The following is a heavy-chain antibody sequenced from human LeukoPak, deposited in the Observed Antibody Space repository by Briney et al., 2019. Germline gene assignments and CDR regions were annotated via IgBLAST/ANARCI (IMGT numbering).Heavy chain of an antibody. CDR3: ARDPPGGAAYYDGGIDV. CDR1: GGSISSYY. CDR2: IYTSGST. J-gene: IGHJ6*02. V-gene: IGHV4-4*07. Sequence: KSSETLSLTCTVSGGSISSYYWSWIRQPAGKGLEWIGRIYTSGSTNYNPSLKSRVTMSVDTSKNQFSLKLSSVTAADTAVYNSARDPPGGAAYYDGGIDVWGPGTTVTASS. D-gene: IGHD6-13*01.